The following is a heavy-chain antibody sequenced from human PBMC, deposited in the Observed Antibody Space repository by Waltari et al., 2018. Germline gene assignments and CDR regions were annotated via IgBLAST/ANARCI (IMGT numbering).Heavy chain of an antibody. Sequence: QVQLQESGPGLVKPSQTLSLTCTVSGGSISSGGYYWSWIRQHPGKGLEWIGYIYYSGSTYYNPSLKSRVTISVDTSKNQFSLKLSSVTAADTAVYYCARDPRRGVPAATHPLRSSYYYMDVWGKGTTVTVSS. CDR2: IYYSGST. CDR3: ARDPRRGVPAATHPLRSSYYYMDV. V-gene: IGHV4-31*03. CDR1: GGSISSGGYY. J-gene: IGHJ6*03. D-gene: IGHD2-2*01.